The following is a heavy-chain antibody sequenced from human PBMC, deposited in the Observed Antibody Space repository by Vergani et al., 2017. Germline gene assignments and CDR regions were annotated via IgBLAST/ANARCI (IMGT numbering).Heavy chain of an antibody. CDR2: ISWNSGRI. D-gene: IGHD3-10*01. CDR1: GFTFSSYA. CDR3: AKDLLWGSGAFDY. V-gene: IGHV3-9*01. J-gene: IGHJ4*02. Sequence: EVQLLESGGGLVQPGGSLRLSCAASGFTFSSYAMSWVRQAPGKGLEWVSGISWNSGRIGYADSVKGRFTISRDNAKNSLYLQMNSLRAEDTALYYCAKDLLWGSGAFDYWGQGTLVTVSS.